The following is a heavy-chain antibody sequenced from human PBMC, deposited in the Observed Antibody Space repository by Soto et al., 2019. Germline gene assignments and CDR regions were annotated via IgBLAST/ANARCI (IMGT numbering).Heavy chain of an antibody. CDR1: GYSFTSYW. J-gene: IGHJ4*02. CDR2: IYPDDSDT. D-gene: IGHD3-16*01. V-gene: IGHV5-51*01. CDR3: FRGGVTSRTFDY. Sequence: GESLKISCKGSGYSFTSYWIGWVRQMPGKGLEWMGIIYPDDSDTRYSPSFQGHVTISVDKSTSTAYVQWSSLKASDSAIYYCFRGGVTSRTFDYWGQGTLVTVSS.